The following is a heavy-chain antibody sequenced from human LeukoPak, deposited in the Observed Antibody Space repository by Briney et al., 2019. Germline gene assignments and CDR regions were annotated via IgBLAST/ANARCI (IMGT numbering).Heavy chain of an antibody. J-gene: IGHJ4*02. CDR3: ARVVPAAQTFDY. CDR1: GYTFTGYY. V-gene: IGHV1-2*02. D-gene: IGHD2-2*01. Sequence: ASVKVSCKASGYTFTGYYMHWVRQAPGQGLEWMGWINPNSGGTNYAQKFQGRVTMTRDTSISTAYMELSRLRSDDTAVYYCARVVPAAQTFDYRGQGTLVTVSS. CDR2: INPNSGGT.